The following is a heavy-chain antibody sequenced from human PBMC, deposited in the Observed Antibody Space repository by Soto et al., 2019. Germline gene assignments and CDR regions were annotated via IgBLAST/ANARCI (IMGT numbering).Heavy chain of an antibody. V-gene: IGHV5-51*01. CDR3: ARRRLYYYDSSGYGYFDY. CDR2: INAGDSNT. CDR1: GYTFTSYG. J-gene: IGHJ4*02. D-gene: IGHD3-22*01. Sequence: KVSCKASGYTFTSYGISWVRQAPGQGLEWMGWINAGDSNTSYSPSLQGKVTISAGTSISTAYLQRSSLKASDTAMYYCARRRLYYYDSSGYGYFDYWGQRTPVTVSS.